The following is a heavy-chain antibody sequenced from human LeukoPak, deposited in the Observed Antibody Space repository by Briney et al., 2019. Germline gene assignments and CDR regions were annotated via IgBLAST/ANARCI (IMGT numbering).Heavy chain of an antibody. D-gene: IGHD3-10*01. CDR1: GGPFSGCF. CDR2: IHNSGTT. CDR3: ARRYYYNLGSFPFDF. V-gene: IGHV4-34*01. J-gene: IGHJ4*02. Sequence: SETLSLTCAVSGGPFSGCFWSWIRQSSGKGLEWIGEIHNSGTTNYNPSLNSRVTISEDTSKNQFYLNLSSVTAADTAVYYCARRYYYNLGSFPFDFWGQGTLVTVSS.